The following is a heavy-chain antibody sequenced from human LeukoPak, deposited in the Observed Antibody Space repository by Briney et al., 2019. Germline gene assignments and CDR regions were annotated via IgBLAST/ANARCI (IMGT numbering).Heavy chain of an antibody. J-gene: IGHJ4*02. Sequence: SETLSLTCTVSGGSISSSSYYWGWIRQPPGKGLEWIGSIYYSGSTYYNPSLNSRVTISVDTSKNQFSLKLSSVTAADTAVYYCARHVGSTYYDFWSGSNFDYWGQGTLVTVSS. CDR3: ARHVGSTYYDFWSGSNFDY. D-gene: IGHD3-3*01. CDR1: GGSISSSSYY. V-gene: IGHV4-39*01. CDR2: IYYSGST.